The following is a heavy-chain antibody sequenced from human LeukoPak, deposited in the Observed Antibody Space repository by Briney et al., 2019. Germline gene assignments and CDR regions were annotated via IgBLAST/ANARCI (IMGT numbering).Heavy chain of an antibody. Sequence: GGTLRLSCAASGFTFRSYGMSWVRQAPGKGLEWVSAMSSSDDGRYYAASVRGRFTISRDTSRSTLYLQMNSLRAEDAAVYYCAKAPVTSCRGAFCYPFDYWGQGTLVTVSS. D-gene: IGHD2-15*01. CDR1: GFTFRSYG. V-gene: IGHV3-23*01. CDR3: AKAPVTSCRGAFCYPFDY. CDR2: MSSSDDGR. J-gene: IGHJ4*02.